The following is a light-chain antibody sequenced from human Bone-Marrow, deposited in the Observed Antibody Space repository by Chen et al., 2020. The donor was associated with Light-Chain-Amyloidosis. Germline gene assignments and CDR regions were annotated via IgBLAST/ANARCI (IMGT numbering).Light chain of an antibody. V-gene: IGKV3-20*01. J-gene: IGKJ4*01. CDR2: GSS. CDR1: QTISSNY. Sequence: EIVLTQSPVTLSLSPGEGANLSCRASQTISSNYLTWYQQKLGQAPRLLIYGSSSRATGIPDRFTGSGSGTDFTLTINRLEPEDFAMYYCQQYGTSPLTFGGGTKVEIK. CDR3: QQYGTSPLT.